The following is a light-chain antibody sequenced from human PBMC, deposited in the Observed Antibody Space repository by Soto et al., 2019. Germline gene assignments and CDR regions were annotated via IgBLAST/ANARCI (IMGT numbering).Light chain of an antibody. CDR1: QSIRNN. V-gene: IGKV3D-15*01. CDR2: GAS. J-gene: IGKJ5*01. Sequence: EIVMTQSPATLSVSPGERATLSCRASQSIRNNLIWYQQKSGQAPRLLIYGASTRATGIPDRFSGSGSGTHFTLTISRLEPGDFAVYYCQHFGGTTFTFGQGTRLEIK. CDR3: QHFGGTTFT.